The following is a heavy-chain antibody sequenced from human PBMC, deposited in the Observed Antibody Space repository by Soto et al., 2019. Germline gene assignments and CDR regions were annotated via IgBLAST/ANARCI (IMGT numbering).Heavy chain of an antibody. D-gene: IGHD2-2*02. J-gene: IGHJ6*02. V-gene: IGHV4-4*02. CDR3: AKEVVVVPGAIRGYGLDV. CDR1: GGSISSPNW. Sequence: TSETLSLTCAVSGGSISSPNWWSWVRQSPGKGLEWSGEIYHSGTTNYNPSLKSRVTISLEKSKNQFSLKMTSVTAADTAMYYCAKEVVVVPGAIRGYGLDVWGPGTTVTVSS. CDR2: IYHSGTT.